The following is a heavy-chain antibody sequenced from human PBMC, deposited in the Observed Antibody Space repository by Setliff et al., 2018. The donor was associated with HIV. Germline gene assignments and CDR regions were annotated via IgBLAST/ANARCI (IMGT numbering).Heavy chain of an antibody. CDR2: ISRSSTFI. Sequence: PGGSLRLSCAASEFTFSTHTMNWVRQAPGKGLEWVSSISRSSTFIHYADSVKGRFTISRDNSKNTLYLQMNSLRAEDTATYYCAKAKTQLWGQGTLVTVSS. CDR3: AKAKTQL. J-gene: IGHJ4*02. CDR1: EFTFSTHT. D-gene: IGHD6-13*01. V-gene: IGHV3-21*04.